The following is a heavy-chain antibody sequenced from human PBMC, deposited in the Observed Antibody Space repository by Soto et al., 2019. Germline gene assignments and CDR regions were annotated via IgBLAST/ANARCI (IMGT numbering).Heavy chain of an antibody. CDR1: GGSISSGGYY. D-gene: IGHD3-10*01. CDR2: IYYSGST. CDR3: ARGDMVRGVIDWFDP. Sequence: QVQLQESGPGLVKPSQTLSLTCTISGGSISSGGYYWSWIRQHPGKVLEWIGSIYYSGSTYYNPSLKSRVTISVDTSKNQFSLKLSSVTAAETAVYYCARGDMVRGVIDWFDPWGQGTLVTVSS. V-gene: IGHV4-31*03. J-gene: IGHJ5*02.